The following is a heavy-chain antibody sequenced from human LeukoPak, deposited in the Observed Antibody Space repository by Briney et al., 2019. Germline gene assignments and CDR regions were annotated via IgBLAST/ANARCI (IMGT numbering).Heavy chain of an antibody. D-gene: IGHD3-22*01. J-gene: IGHJ4*02. Sequence: GGSLRLSCAASGFTFSGSAMHWVRQASGKGLEWVGRIRSKANSYATAYAASVKGRFTISRDDSKNTAYLQMNSLKTEDTAVXXXXXTRGDDSSGYYLFDYWGQGTLVTVSS. CDR3: XXTRGDDSSGYYLFDY. CDR2: IRSKANSYAT. V-gene: IGHV3-73*01. CDR1: GFTFSGSA.